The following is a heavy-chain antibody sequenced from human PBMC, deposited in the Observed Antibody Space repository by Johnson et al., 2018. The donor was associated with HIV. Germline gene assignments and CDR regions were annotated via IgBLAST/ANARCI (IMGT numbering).Heavy chain of an antibody. CDR2: ISWNSDTI. CDR3: ARERIAAAGLDAFDI. CDR1: GFSVSSNY. V-gene: IGHV3-66*03. Sequence: VQLVESGGGLIQPGGSLRLSCAVAGFSVSSNYMSRVRQAPGKGLEWVSGISWNSDTIVYADSVKGRFTISRDNAKNSLYLQMNSLRTEDTAVYYCARERIAAAGLDAFDIWGQGTMVTVSS. J-gene: IGHJ3*02. D-gene: IGHD6-13*01.